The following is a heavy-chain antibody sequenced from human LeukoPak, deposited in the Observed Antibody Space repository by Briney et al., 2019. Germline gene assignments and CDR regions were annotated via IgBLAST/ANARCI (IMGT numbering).Heavy chain of an antibody. V-gene: IGHV4-34*01. CDR2: INHSGST. CDR1: GGSSSGYY. CDR3: ARGRMGDC. J-gene: IGHJ4*02. D-gene: IGHD1-14*01. Sequence: PSETLSLTCAVYGGSSSGYYWSWIRQPPGKGLEWIGEINHSGSTNYNPSLKSRVTISVDTSKNQFSLKLSSVTAADTAVYYCARGRMGDCWGQGTLVTVSS.